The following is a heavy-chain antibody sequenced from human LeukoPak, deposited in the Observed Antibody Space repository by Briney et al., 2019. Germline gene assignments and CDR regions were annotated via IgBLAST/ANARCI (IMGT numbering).Heavy chain of an antibody. J-gene: IGHJ5*02. D-gene: IGHD3-9*01. CDR1: GGSISSTTYY. Sequence: PSETLSLTCTVSGGSISSTTYYWGWIRQPPGEGLEWIGSIYYSGSTSYNPSLKSRATISLDTSKNQFSLKLTSVTAADTAVYYCARELVTHSRWFDPWGQGTLVTVSS. CDR2: IYYSGST. CDR3: ARELVTHSRWFDP. V-gene: IGHV4-39*07.